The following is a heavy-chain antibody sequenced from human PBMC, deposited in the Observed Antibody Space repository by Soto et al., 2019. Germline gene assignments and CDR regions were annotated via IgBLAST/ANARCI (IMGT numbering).Heavy chain of an antibody. Sequence: GGSLRLSCAASGFTFSSYGMHWVRQAPGKGLEWVAVIWYDGSDKYYADSVKGRFTISRDNSKNTLYLQMNGLRAEDTAVYYCALSWYSYYFDLWGQGTLVTVSS. D-gene: IGHD1-1*01. V-gene: IGHV3-33*08. CDR2: IWYDGSDK. CDR1: GFTFSSYG. CDR3: ALSWYSYYFDL. J-gene: IGHJ4*02.